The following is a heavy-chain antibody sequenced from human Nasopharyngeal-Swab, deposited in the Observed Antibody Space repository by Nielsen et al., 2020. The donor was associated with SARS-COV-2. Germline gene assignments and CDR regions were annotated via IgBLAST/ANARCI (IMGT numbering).Heavy chain of an antibody. J-gene: IGHJ4*02. Sequence: VRQPPGKGLEWVSAISGSGGSTYYADSVKGRFTISRDNSKNTLYLQMNSLRAEDTAVYYCAKGLVEYYDILTGYYIIGYWGQGTLVTVSS. D-gene: IGHD3-9*01. V-gene: IGHV3-23*01. CDR3: AKGLVEYYDILTGYYIIGY. CDR2: ISGSGGST.